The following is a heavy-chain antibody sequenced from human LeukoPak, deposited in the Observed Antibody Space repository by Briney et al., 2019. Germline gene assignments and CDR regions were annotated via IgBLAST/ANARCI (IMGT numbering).Heavy chain of an antibody. Sequence: GGSLRLSCAASGFTFSDHYMDWVRQAPGKGLEWVSAISGSGGSTYYADSVKGRFTISRDNSKNTLYLQMNSLRAEDTAVYYCAKGGGIVAVVAAHLDYWGQGTLVTVSS. J-gene: IGHJ4*02. CDR1: GFTFSDHY. CDR2: ISGSGGST. CDR3: AKGGGIVAVVAAHLDY. D-gene: IGHD2-15*01. V-gene: IGHV3-23*01.